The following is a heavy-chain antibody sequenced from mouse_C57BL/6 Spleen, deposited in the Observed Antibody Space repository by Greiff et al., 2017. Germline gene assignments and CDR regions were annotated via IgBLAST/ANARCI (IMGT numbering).Heavy chain of an antibody. D-gene: IGHD2-5*01. CDR1: GFTFSSYA. Sequence: EVMLVESGGGLVKPGGSLKLSCAASGFTFSSYAMSWVRQTPEKRLEWVATISDGGSYTYYPDNVKGRFTISRDNAKNNLYLQMSHLKSEDTAMYYCARDRGDSNYEDAMDYWGQGTSVTVSS. J-gene: IGHJ4*01. CDR3: ARDRGDSNYEDAMDY. V-gene: IGHV5-4*01. CDR2: ISDGGSYT.